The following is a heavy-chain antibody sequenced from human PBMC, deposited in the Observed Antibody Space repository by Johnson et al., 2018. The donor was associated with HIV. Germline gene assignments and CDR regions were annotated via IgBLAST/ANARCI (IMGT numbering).Heavy chain of an antibody. CDR2: ISYDGSNK. V-gene: IGHV3-30*03. CDR1: GFTFSSYG. CDR3: APRGRVGGSYGDAFDI. J-gene: IGHJ3*02. Sequence: VQLVESGGGVVQPGRSLRLSCAASGFTFSSYGMHWVRQAPGKGLEWVAVISYDGSNKYYADSVKGRFTISRDNSKNTLYLQMNSLRAEDTAVYYCAPRGRVGGSYGDAFDIWGQGTMVTVSS. D-gene: IGHD1-26*01.